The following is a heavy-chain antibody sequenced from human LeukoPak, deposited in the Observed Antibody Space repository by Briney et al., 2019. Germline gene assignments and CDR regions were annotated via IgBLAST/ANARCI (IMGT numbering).Heavy chain of an antibody. J-gene: IGHJ5*02. Sequence: ASVKVSCKASGYTFTGYYMHWVRQAPGQGLEWMGWINPNSGGTNYAQKFQGRVTMTRDTSISTAYMELSRLRSDDTAVYYCAREHGYDYVWGSYRTRGDWFDPWGQGTLVTVSS. D-gene: IGHD3-16*02. CDR1: GYTFTGYY. CDR2: INPNSGGT. V-gene: IGHV1-2*02. CDR3: AREHGYDYVWGSYRTRGDWFDP.